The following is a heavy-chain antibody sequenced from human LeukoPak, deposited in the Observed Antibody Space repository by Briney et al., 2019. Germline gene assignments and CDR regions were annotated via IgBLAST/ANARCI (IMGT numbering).Heavy chain of an antibody. CDR3: ARSRGGFGDYGSWFDP. CDR1: GYSISSGYY. J-gene: IGHJ5*02. CDR2: IYYSGTT. V-gene: IGHV4-61*01. Sequence: SETLSLTCTVSGYSISSGYYWSWIRQPPGKGLEWIGYIYYSGTTNYNPSLKSRVTTSIDTSKNQFSLKLNSVTPADTAVYYCARSRGGFGDYGSWFDPWGQGTLVTVSS. D-gene: IGHD4-17*01.